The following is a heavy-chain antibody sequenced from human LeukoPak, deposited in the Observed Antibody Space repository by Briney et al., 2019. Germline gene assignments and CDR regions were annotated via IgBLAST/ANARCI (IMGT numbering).Heavy chain of an antibody. J-gene: IGHJ5*02. D-gene: IGHD1/OR15-1a*01. CDR2: IYYSGST. CDR3: TREPNKSSSS. V-gene: IGHV4-59*01. Sequence: PSETLSLTCTVSGGSISSYYWSWIRQPPGKGLEWIGYIYYSGSTNYNPSLKSRVTISVDTSKNQFSLKLSSVTAADTAVYYCTREPNKSSSSWGQGTLVTVSS. CDR1: GGSISSYY.